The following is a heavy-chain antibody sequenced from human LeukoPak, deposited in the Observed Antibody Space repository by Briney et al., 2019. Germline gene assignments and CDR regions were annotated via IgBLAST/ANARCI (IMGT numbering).Heavy chain of an antibody. CDR3: ARGPNYYDSSGFHYRD. V-gene: IGHV1-2*02. CDR1: GYTFTGYY. J-gene: IGHJ4*02. CDR2: INPNSADT. D-gene: IGHD3-22*01. Sequence: GASVMVSCKASGYTFTGYYMHWVRQAPGQGLEWMGWINPNSADTKIAQKFQGRVTMTRDTSISTAYMELSSLRSDDTAVYYCARGPNYYDSSGFHYRDWGQGTLVTVSS.